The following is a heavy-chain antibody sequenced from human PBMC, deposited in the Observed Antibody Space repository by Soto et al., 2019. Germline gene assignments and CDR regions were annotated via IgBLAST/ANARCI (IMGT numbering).Heavy chain of an antibody. J-gene: IGHJ4*02. CDR1: GYSFTSYW. D-gene: IGHD6-13*01. CDR2: IYPGDSDT. V-gene: IGHV5-51*01. CDR3: ASSAYGIAAAGYFDY. Sequence: PGESLKISCKGSGYSFTSYWIGWVRQMPGKGLEWMGIIYPGDSDTRYNPSFQGQVTISADKSISTAYLQWSSLKASDTAMYYCASSAYGIAAAGYFDYWGQGTLVTVSS.